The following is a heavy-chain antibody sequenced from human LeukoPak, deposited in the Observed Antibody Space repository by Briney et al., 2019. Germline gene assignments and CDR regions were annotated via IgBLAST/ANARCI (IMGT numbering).Heavy chain of an antibody. Sequence: PGGSLRLSCAASGFTFSSYGMHWVRQAPGKGLEWVAFIRYDGSNKYYADSVKGRFTISRDNSKNTLYLQMNSLRAEDTAVYYCAKGAYSSPLGAYFDYWGQGTLVTVSS. CDR1: GFTFSSYG. CDR2: IRYDGSNK. D-gene: IGHD6-6*01. V-gene: IGHV3-30*02. CDR3: AKGAYSSPLGAYFDY. J-gene: IGHJ4*02.